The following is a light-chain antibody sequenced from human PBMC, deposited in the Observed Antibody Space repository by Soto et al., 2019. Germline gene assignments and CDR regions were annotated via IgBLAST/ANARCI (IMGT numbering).Light chain of an antibody. J-gene: IGKJ1*01. Sequence: DIQMTQSPSTLSASVGDRVTITCRASQSISSWLAWYQQKPGQAPKLLIYKASSLESGVPSRFSGSGSGTEFTLCISSLQPDDFATYFCQQYDSFPRTFGQGTKVEIK. CDR2: KAS. CDR3: QQYDSFPRT. V-gene: IGKV1-5*03. CDR1: QSISSW.